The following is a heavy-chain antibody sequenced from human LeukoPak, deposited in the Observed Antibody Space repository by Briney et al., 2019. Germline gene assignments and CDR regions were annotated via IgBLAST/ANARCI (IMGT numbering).Heavy chain of an antibody. D-gene: IGHD3-3*01. V-gene: IGHV4-34*01. CDR3: ARGILGSFYFDV. CDR1: GGSFNGYY. CDR2: IHYKGAT. J-gene: IGHJ2*01. Sequence: SETLSLTCAVSGGSFNGYYWSWIRQSPGKGLEWIAEIHYKGATSHKPSLESRVTISGDTSKNQISLKVTSVTAADTAVYYCARGILGSFYFDVWGRGTLVTVSS.